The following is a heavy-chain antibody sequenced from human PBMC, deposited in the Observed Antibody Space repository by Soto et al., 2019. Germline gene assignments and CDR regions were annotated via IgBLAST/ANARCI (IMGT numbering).Heavy chain of an antibody. CDR1: GNSIRSNTW. CDR2: VHHSGTT. Sequence: PSETLSLTCAVSGNSIRSNTWWGWIRQPPGKGLEWIGYVHHSGTTFYNASLQNRITMSVDMSNNQVSLNLRSVTAADAAVYFCARSGGNDVYYHMDVWGQGTTVT. D-gene: IGHD1-1*01. J-gene: IGHJ6*02. V-gene: IGHV4-28*01. CDR3: ARSGGNDVYYHMDV.